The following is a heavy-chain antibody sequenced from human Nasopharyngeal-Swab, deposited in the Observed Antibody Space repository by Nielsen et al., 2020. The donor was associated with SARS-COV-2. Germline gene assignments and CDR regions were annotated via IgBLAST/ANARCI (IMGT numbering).Heavy chain of an antibody. Sequence: GESLKISCAASGFTFSSYGMHWVRQAPGKGLEWVAVISYDGSNKYYGDSVKGRFTISRDNSKNTLYLQMNSLRAEDTAVYYCARAGWGYSSSWYIYYYYGMDVWGQGTTVTVSS. CDR2: ISYDGSNK. J-gene: IGHJ6*02. CDR3: ARAGWGYSSSWYIYYYYGMDV. D-gene: IGHD6-13*01. V-gene: IGHV3-30*03. CDR1: GFTFSSYG.